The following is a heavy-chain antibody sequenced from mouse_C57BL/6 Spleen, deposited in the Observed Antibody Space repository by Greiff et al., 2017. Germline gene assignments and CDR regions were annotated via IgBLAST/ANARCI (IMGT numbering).Heavy chain of an antibody. V-gene: IGHV1-59*01. CDR3: ASLYDGYCAY. J-gene: IGHJ2*01. CDR1: GYTFTSYW. D-gene: IGHD2-3*01. CDR2: IDPSDSYT. Sequence: VQLQQPGAELVRPGTSVKLSCKASGYTFTSYWMHWVKQRPGPGLEWIGVIDPSDSYTNYNQKFKGKATLTVDTSSSTAYMQLSSLTSEDSAVYYCASLYDGYCAYWGQGTTRTVSS.